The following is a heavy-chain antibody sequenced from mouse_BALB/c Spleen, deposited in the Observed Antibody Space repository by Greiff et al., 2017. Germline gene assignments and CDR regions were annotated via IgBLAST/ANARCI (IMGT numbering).Heavy chain of an antibody. CDR2: IDPNSGGT. CDR1: GYTFTSYW. Sequence: QLQQPGAELVKPGASVKLSCKASGYTFTSYWMHWVKQRPGRGLEWIGRIDPNSGGTKYNEKFKSKATLTVDKPSSTAYMQLSSLTSEDSAVYYCTRKDYGSSYDWYFDVWGAGTTVTVSS. V-gene: IGHV1S36*01. D-gene: IGHD1-1*01. CDR3: TRKDYGSSYDWYFDV. J-gene: IGHJ1*01.